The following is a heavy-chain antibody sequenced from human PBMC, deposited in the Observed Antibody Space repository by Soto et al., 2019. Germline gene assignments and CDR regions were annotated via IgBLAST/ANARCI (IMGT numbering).Heavy chain of an antibody. CDR2: INAGNGNT. Sequence: ASVKVSCKASGYTFTSYAMHWVRQAPGQRLEWMGWINAGNGNTKYSQKFQGRVTITRDTSASTAYMELSSLRSEDTAVYYCARGRSPYYDILTVDYWGQGTLVTVS. V-gene: IGHV1-3*01. CDR1: GYTFTSYA. D-gene: IGHD3-9*01. CDR3: ARGRSPYYDILTVDY. J-gene: IGHJ4*02.